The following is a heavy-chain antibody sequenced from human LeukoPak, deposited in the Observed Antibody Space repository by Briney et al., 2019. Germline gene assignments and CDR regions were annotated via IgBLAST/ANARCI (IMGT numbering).Heavy chain of an antibody. CDR2: ISYDGSNK. Sequence: GGSLRLSCAASGFTFSSYGMHWVRQAPGKGLEWVAVISYDGSNKYYVDSVKGRFTISRDNSENTLYLQMNSLRAEDTAVYYCAKLDSSGYYGFDYWGQGTLVTVSS. CDR1: GFTFSSYG. V-gene: IGHV3-30*18. D-gene: IGHD3-22*01. CDR3: AKLDSSGYYGFDY. J-gene: IGHJ4*02.